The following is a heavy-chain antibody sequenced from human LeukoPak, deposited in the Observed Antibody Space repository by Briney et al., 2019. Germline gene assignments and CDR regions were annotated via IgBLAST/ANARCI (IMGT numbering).Heavy chain of an antibody. Sequence: PSETLSLTCTVSGGSISSYYWSWIRQPPGKGLEWTGYIYYSGRTSYNPSLKSRVTISVDTSKNQFSLKLSSVTAADTAVYYCARGPNRYFFDYWGQGTLVTLSS. CDR1: GGSISSYY. V-gene: IGHV4-59*01. CDR3: ARGPNRYFFDY. J-gene: IGHJ4*02. CDR2: IYYSGRT. D-gene: IGHD2/OR15-2a*01.